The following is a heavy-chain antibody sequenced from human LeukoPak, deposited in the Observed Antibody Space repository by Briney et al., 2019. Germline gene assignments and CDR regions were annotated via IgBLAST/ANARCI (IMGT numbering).Heavy chain of an antibody. CDR3: ARSNLAAAGIGVDY. D-gene: IGHD6-13*01. CDR1: GYTFTSYA. J-gene: IGHJ4*02. CDR2: INTNTGNP. Sequence: AASVKVSCKASGYTFTSYAMNWVRQAPGQGLEWMGWINTNTGNPTYAQGFTGRFVFSLDTSVSTAYLQISSLKAEDTAVYYCARSNLAAAGIGVDYWGQGTLVTVSS. V-gene: IGHV7-4-1*02.